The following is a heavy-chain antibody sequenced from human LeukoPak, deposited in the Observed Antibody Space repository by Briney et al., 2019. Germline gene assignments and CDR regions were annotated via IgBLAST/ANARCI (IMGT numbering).Heavy chain of an antibody. CDR2: INPNSGGT. V-gene: IGHV1-2*02. J-gene: IGHJ3*02. Sequence: ASVKVSCKASGYTFTGYYMHWVRQAPGQGLEWMGWINPNSGGTNYAQKFQGRVTMTRDTSISTAYMELSRLRSDDTAVYYCARAPFEMATISVAFDIWGQGTMVTVSS. CDR1: GYTFTGYY. CDR3: ARAPFEMATISVAFDI. D-gene: IGHD5-24*01.